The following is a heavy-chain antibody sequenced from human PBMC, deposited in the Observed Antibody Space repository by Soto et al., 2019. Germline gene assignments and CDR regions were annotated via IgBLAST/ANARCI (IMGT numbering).Heavy chain of an antibody. Sequence: GGSLRLSCEPSGITFSIHGMHWVRQAPGKGLEWVTFISSDGSQKFYADSVKGRFTVSRDNSANTLFLQISSLRAEDTAVYYCARDRAVFYMDVWGKGTTVTVSS. J-gene: IGHJ6*03. CDR3: ARDRAVFYMDV. V-gene: IGHV3-33*02. CDR2: ISSDGSQK. CDR1: GITFSIHG.